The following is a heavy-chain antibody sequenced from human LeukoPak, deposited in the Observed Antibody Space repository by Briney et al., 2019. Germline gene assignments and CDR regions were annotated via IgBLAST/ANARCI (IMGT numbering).Heavy chain of an antibody. CDR2: IYTSGST. J-gene: IGHJ4*02. CDR3: ARDSVPVGATRFEEGPSHFDY. CDR1: GGSISSYY. D-gene: IGHD1-26*01. Sequence: SETLSLTCTVSGGSISSYYWSWIRQPAGKGLEWIGRIYTSGSTNYNPSLKSRVTMSVDTSKNQFSLKLSSVTAADTAVYYCARDSVPVGATRFEEGPSHFDYWGQGTLVTVSS. V-gene: IGHV4-4*07.